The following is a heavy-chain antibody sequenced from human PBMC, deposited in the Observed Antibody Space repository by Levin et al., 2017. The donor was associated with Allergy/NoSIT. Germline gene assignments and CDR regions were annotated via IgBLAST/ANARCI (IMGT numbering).Heavy chain of an antibody. D-gene: IGHD1-26*01. CDR2: ISGSGGST. CDR3: ATTLLSNSVNNAFDI. J-gene: IGHJ3*02. Sequence: GGSLRLSCAASGFTFSSYAMTWVRQDLGKGLEWVSGISGSGGSTYYADSVKGRFTISRDNSKNTLYLQMKSLRAEDTAVYYCATTLLSNSVNNAFDIWGQGTVVTVSS. CDR1: GFTFSSYA. V-gene: IGHV3-23*01.